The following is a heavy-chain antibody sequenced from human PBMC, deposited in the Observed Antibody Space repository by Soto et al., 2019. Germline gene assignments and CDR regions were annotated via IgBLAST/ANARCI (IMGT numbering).Heavy chain of an antibody. J-gene: IGHJ5*02. V-gene: IGHV4-59*01. D-gene: IGHD6-13*01. CDR2: ISYSGST. Sequence: PSETLSLTCTVSGGSISPYYWSWIRQPPGKGLEWIGYISYSGSTNYNPSLKSRVTISVDTSKNQFSLRLSPVTAADTAVYFCARDTSSSWYNWFDPWGQGTLVTVSS. CDR1: GGSISPYY. CDR3: ARDTSSSWYNWFDP.